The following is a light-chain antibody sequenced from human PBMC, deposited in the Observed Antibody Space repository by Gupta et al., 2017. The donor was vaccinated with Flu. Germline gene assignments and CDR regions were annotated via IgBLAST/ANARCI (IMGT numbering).Light chain of an antibody. CDR2: GAS. Sequence: ERATLACRASQSVSSNLAWYQQKPGQAPRLLIYGASTRATGIPARFSGSGSGTEFTLTISSLWSEDVAVYYCQQYNNWPPLTFGGGTKVEIK. V-gene: IGKV3-15*01. CDR3: QQYNNWPPLT. CDR1: QSVSSN. J-gene: IGKJ4*01.